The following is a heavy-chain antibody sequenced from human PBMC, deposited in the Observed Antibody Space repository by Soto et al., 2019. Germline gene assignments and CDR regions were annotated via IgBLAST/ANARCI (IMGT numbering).Heavy chain of an antibody. CDR1: GFTFSIYG. Sequence: QEQLVESGGGVVQPGGSLRLSCVGSGFTFSIYGMHWVRQAPGKGLDWVAIVSYDGSSEYYADSVRGRFTISRDNSKNTLYLQMNSLRAEDTAVYYCAKAQARRYYYYGMDVWGQGTTVTVSS. CDR3: AKAQARRYYYYGMDV. CDR2: VSYDGSSE. J-gene: IGHJ6*02. D-gene: IGHD3-10*01. V-gene: IGHV3-30*18.